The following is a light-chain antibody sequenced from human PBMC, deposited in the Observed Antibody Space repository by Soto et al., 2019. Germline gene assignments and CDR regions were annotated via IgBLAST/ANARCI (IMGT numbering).Light chain of an antibody. J-gene: IGKJ1*01. V-gene: IGKV3-15*01. Sequence: TPSPATLSESPMARAPLSCRASQSVSSNLGWYQQKPGQAPRLLIYEASTRATGIPARFSGSGSGTEFTLTISRLQSEDFAVYYWQQYNNLWTVGQVT. CDR3: QQYNNLWT. CDR2: EAS. CDR1: QSVSSN.